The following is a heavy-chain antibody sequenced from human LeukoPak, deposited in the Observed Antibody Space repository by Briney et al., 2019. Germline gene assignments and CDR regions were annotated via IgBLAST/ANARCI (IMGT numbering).Heavy chain of an antibody. CDR2: ISGSGGST. Sequence: PGGSLRLSCAASGFTFSSYAMSWVRQAPGKGLEWVSTISGSGGSTYYADSVEGRFTISRDNAQSTLYLQMNSLKAEDTAVYYCGKSLGGGQLLFPLLYSFDCWGQGTLVTVSS. J-gene: IGHJ4*02. CDR3: GKSLGGGQLLFPLLYSFDC. D-gene: IGHD2-2*01. CDR1: GFTFSSYA. V-gene: IGHV3-23*01.